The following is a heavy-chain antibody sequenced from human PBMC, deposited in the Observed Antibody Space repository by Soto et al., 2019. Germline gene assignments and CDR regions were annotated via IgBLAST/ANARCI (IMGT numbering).Heavy chain of an antibody. J-gene: IGHJ6*02. CDR1: GFTFSSYD. D-gene: IGHD5-18*01. CDR3: ARAAGYSYGAYYYYYGMDV. Sequence: EVQLVESGGGLVQPGGSLRLSCAASGFTFSSYDMHWVRQATGKGLEWVSVIGTAGDTYYPGSVKGRFTISRENAKHSFYRQMNSLRAEDTAVYYCARAAGYSYGAYYYYYGMDVWGQGTTVTVSS. V-gene: IGHV3-13*01. CDR2: IGTAGDT.